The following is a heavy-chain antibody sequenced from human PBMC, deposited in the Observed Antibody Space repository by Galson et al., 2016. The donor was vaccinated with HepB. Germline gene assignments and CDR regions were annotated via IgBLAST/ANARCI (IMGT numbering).Heavy chain of an antibody. CDR3: ARDDDYVWGTYRYTRTVPQYYFDY. CDR1: GFTFSSYA. Sequence: SLRLSCAASGFTFSSYAMHWVRQAPGKGLEWVAVISFDGSNNFYADSVKGRFTISRDNSKNTLYLQMNSLRAEDTVVYYCARDDDYVWGTYRYTRTVPQYYFDYWGQGTLVTVSS. J-gene: IGHJ4*02. D-gene: IGHD3-16*02. CDR2: ISFDGSNN. V-gene: IGHV3-30-3*01.